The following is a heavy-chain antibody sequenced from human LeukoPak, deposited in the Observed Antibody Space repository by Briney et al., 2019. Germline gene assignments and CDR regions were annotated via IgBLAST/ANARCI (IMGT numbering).Heavy chain of an antibody. Sequence: SETLSLTCTVSGGSISSYYWSWIRQPPGKGLEWIGYIYYSGSTNDNPSLKSRVTISVDTSKNQFSLKLSSVTAADTAVYYCARVSSSSWVLGYYYYMDVWGKGTTVTISS. CDR1: GGSISSYY. V-gene: IGHV4-59*01. CDR3: ARVSSSSWVLGYYYYMDV. CDR2: IYYSGST. D-gene: IGHD6-13*01. J-gene: IGHJ6*03.